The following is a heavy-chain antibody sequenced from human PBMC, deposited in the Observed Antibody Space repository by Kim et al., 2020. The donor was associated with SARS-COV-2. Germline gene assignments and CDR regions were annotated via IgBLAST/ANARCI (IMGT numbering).Heavy chain of an antibody. CDR1: GFTFTSYA. Sequence: ASVKVSCKASGFTFTSYAMHWVRQAPGQSLEWMGWIHAGNGNTESSPKFQGRVTITRDTSASTAYMELSSLRSEDTAVYYCVGKYYYDSSGYKLLDYWGQGTLVTVSS. J-gene: IGHJ4*02. D-gene: IGHD3-22*01. V-gene: IGHV1-3*01. CDR2: IHAGNGNT. CDR3: VGKYYYDSSGYKLLDY.